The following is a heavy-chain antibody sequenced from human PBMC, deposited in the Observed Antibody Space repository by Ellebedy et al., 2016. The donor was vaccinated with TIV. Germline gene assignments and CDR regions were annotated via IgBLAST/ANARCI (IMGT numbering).Heavy chain of an antibody. CDR2: LNGDGRAI. Sequence: GGSLRLSXAASGLTFSGDWMNWIRQAPGKGLEWVANLNGDGRAIQYADSVEGRFTISRDNAKKSLFLQMNSLRVEDTAMYYCSRNLGHYMLSDWGQGSLVTVSS. D-gene: IGHD2-8*01. CDR1: GLTFSGDW. V-gene: IGHV3-7*01. J-gene: IGHJ4*02. CDR3: SRNLGHYMLSD.